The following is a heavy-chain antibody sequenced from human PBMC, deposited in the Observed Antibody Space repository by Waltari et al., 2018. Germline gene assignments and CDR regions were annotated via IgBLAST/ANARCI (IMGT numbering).Heavy chain of an antibody. CDR3: ARDLGTRLGGYYFDY. V-gene: IGHV1-2*06. CDR2: INPNSGGT. CDR1: GYTFTGYY. D-gene: IGHD7-27*01. Sequence: QVQLVQSGAEVKKPGASVKVSCKASGYTFTGYYMHWVRQAPGQWLEWMGRINPNSGGTNYAQKFQGRVTITRDTSASTAYMELSSLRSEDTAVYYCARDLGTRLGGYYFDYWGQGTLVTVSS. J-gene: IGHJ4*02.